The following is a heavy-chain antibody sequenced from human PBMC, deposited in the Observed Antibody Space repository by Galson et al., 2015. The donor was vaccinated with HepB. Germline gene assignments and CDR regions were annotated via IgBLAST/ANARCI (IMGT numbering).Heavy chain of an antibody. V-gene: IGHV7-4-1*02. CDR3: ARDLGYVSDNYYSAGLGY. CDR2: INTNTGNP. J-gene: IGHJ4*02. D-gene: IGHD3-22*01. CDR1: GYIFTSHG. Sequence: SVKVSCKASGYIFTSHGMNWVRQAPGQGPEWMGWINTNTGNPTYAQGFTGRFVFALDTSVSTAYLQISSLKAEDTAVYYCARDLGYVSDNYYSAGLGYWGQGSLVTVSS.